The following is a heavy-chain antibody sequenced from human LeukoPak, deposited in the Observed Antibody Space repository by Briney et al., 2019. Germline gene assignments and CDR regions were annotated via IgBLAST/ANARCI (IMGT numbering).Heavy chain of an antibody. CDR2: IIPIFGTA. CDR3: ARDHDYGGNLDY. V-gene: IGHV1-69*05. CDR1: GGTFIIYA. J-gene: IGHJ4*02. D-gene: IGHD4-23*01. Sequence: SSVKVSFKASGGTFIIYAISWVRQAPGQGLEWMGRIIPIFGTANYAQKFQGRVTITTDESTSTAYMELSSLRSEDTAVYYCARDHDYGGNLDYWGQGTLVTVSS.